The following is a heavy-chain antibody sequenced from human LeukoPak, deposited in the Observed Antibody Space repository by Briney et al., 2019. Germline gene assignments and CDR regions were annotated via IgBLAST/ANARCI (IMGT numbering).Heavy chain of an antibody. V-gene: IGHV4-39*01. Sequence: SETLSLTCTVSGGSISSSTYYWGWIRQPPGKGLEYFGNIYYSGSTYYNPSLKSRVTISVDTSKSQFSLKLSSVAAADTAVYYCARHWGDSSSYYPYYFDPWGQGTLVTVSS. CDR1: GGSISSSTYY. D-gene: IGHD6-6*01. CDR3: ARHWGDSSSYYPYYFDP. CDR2: IYYSGST. J-gene: IGHJ5*02.